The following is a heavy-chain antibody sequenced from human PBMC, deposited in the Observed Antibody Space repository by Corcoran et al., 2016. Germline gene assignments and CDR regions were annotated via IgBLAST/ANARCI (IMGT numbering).Heavy chain of an antibody. Sequence: EVQLLESGGGLVQPGGSLRLSCAASGFTFSSYAMSWVRQAPGKGLEWVSAISGSGGSTYYADSVKGRFTISRDNSKNTLYLQMNSLRAEYTAVYYCSKDFAPIVRGVTDYCGQGTLVTVSS. CDR3: SKDFAPIVRGVTDY. CDR2: ISGSGGST. D-gene: IGHD3-10*01. V-gene: IGHV3-23*01. J-gene: IGHJ4*02. CDR1: GFTFSSYA.